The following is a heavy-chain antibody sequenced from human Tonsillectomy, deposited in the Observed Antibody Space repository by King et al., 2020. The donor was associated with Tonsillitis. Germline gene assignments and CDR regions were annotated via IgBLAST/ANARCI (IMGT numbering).Heavy chain of an antibody. D-gene: IGHD3-10*01. CDR3: TTDSASSVLLWFGEFSDY. CDR1: GFTFSNAW. V-gene: IGHV3-15*01. CDR2: IKSKTDGVTT. Sequence: VQLVESGGGLVKPGGSLRLSCAASGFTFSNAWMSWVRQAPGKGLEWVGRIKSKTDGVTTDYAAPGKGRFTIPRDDSKNTLYLQMNSLKTEDTAVYYCTTDSASSVLLWFGEFSDYWGQGPLVTVSS. J-gene: IGHJ4*02.